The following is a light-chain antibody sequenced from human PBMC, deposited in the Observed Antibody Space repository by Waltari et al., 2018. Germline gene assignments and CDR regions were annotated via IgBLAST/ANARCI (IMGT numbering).Light chain of an antibody. V-gene: IGKV4-1*01. CDR3: HQYYSAPFT. CDR1: QSVLYSSNNKNY. J-gene: IGKJ3*01. CDR2: WAS. Sequence: DIVMTQSPDSLTVSLGERATIHCKSSQSVLYSSNNKNYLAWYQQKPGQPPKLLIYWASTRESGVPDRFSGSGSGTDFTLTISSLQAEDVAVYYCHQYYSAPFTFGPGTKVDIK.